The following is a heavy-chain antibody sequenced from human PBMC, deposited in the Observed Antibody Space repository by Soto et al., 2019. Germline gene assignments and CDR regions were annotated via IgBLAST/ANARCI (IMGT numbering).Heavy chain of an antibody. V-gene: IGHV1-18*01. Sequence: QVQLVQSGAEVKKPGASVKVSCKASGYTFTSYGISWVRQAPGQGLEWMGWISAYNGNTNYAQKLQGRVTMTTDTTTSTDYLELRSLRYDDTAVYYCARVGDILTPSRGGMDVWGQGTTVTVSS. CDR3: ARVGDILTPSRGGMDV. J-gene: IGHJ6*02. CDR1: GYTFTSYG. D-gene: IGHD3-9*01. CDR2: ISAYNGNT.